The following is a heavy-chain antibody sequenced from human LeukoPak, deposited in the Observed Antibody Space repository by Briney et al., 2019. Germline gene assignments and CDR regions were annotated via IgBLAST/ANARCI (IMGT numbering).Heavy chain of an antibody. D-gene: IGHD3-3*01. V-gene: IGHV4-34*01. CDR2: INHSGST. J-gene: IGHJ3*02. Sequence: SETLSLTCAVYGGSFSGYYWSWIRQPPGKGLEWIGEINHSGSTNYNPSLKSRLTISVDTSKNQFSLKLSSVTAADTAVYYCARGRGIFGVVDAFDIWGQGTMVTVSS. CDR3: ARGRGIFGVVDAFDI. CDR1: GGSFSGYY.